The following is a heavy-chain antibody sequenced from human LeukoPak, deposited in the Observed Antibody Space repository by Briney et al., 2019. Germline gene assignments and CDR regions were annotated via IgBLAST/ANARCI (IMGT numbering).Heavy chain of an antibody. D-gene: IGHD1-7*01. CDR2: IYYSGST. J-gene: IGHJ5*02. CDR1: GGSFSGYY. Sequence: SETLSLTCAVYGGSFSGYYWSWIRQPPGKGLEWIGYIYYSGSTNYNPSLKSRVTISVDTSKNQFSLKLSSVTAADTAVYYCARASTGTTPLNWFDPWGQGTLVTVSS. CDR3: ARASTGTTPLNWFDP. V-gene: IGHV4-59*01.